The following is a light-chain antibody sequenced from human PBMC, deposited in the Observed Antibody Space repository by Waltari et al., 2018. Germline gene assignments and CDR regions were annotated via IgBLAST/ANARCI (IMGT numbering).Light chain of an antibody. J-gene: IGKJ1*01. Sequence: DIQMTQSPSSLSASVGDRVTITCRASQGISNYLAWYQQKPGKVPKLLIYPASTLRSGVPSRFSGSGSGTDFTLTISSLQPEDVATYYCQKYNSAPWTFGQGTKVEIK. V-gene: IGKV1-27*01. CDR1: QGISNY. CDR2: PAS. CDR3: QKYNSAPWT.